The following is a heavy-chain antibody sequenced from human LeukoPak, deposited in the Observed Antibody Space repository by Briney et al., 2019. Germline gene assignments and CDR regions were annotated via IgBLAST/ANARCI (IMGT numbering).Heavy chain of an antibody. CDR3: ARESPPYYYYYYMDV. CDR2: ISYDGSNK. CDR1: GFTFSSYA. Sequence: PGGSLRLSCAASGFTFSSYAMHWVRQAPGKGLEWVAVISYDGSNKYYADSVKGRFTISRDNSKNTLYLQMNSLRAEDTAVYYCARESPPYYYYYYMDVWGKGTTVTVSS. V-gene: IGHV3-30*14. J-gene: IGHJ6*03.